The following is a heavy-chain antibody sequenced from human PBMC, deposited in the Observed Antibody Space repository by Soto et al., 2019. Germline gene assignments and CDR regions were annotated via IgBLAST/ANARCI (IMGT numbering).Heavy chain of an antibody. J-gene: IGHJ4*02. CDR1: GFTFSSYG. D-gene: IGHD5-12*01. Sequence: QVQLVESGGGVVQPGRSLRLSCAASGFTFSSYGMHWVRQAPGKGLEWVAVISYDGSNKYYADSVKGRFTISRDNSKNTLYLQMNSLRAEDTAVYYCAKDGGSGYRLDYWGQGTLVTVSS. V-gene: IGHV3-30*18. CDR2: ISYDGSNK. CDR3: AKDGGSGYRLDY.